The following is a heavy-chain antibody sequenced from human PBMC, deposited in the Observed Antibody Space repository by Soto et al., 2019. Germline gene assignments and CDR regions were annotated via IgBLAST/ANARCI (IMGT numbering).Heavy chain of an antibody. CDR3: ARTRGYSLNYGMDV. V-gene: IGHV3-21*01. CDR2: ISSSSSYI. CDR1: GFTFSSYS. J-gene: IGHJ6*02. D-gene: IGHD5-18*01. Sequence: GGSLRLSCAASGFTFSSYSMNWVRQAPGKGLEWVSSISSSSSYIYYADSVKGRFTISRDNAKNSLYLQMNSLRPEDTAVYYCARTRGYSLNYGMDVWGQGTTVTVSS.